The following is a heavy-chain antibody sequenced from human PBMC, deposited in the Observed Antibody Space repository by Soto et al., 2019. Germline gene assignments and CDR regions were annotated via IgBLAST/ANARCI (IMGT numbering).Heavy chain of an antibody. Sequence: ASVKVSCKVSGYTLTELSMHWVRQAPGKGLEWMGGFDPEDGETIYAQKFQGRVTMTEDTSTDTAYMELSSLRSEDTAVYYCATPYSSGWYYYYYGMDVWGQGTTVTVSS. J-gene: IGHJ6*02. V-gene: IGHV1-24*01. D-gene: IGHD6-19*01. CDR3: ATPYSSGWYYYYYGMDV. CDR2: FDPEDGET. CDR1: GYTLTELS.